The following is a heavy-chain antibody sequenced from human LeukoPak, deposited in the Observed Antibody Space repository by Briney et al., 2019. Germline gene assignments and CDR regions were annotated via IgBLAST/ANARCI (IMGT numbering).Heavy chain of an antibody. CDR2: IKEDGSAK. J-gene: IGHJ4*02. Sequence: AGGSLRLSCAASGFSFSSYWMSWVRQAPGRGLEWVANIKEDGSAKYYVDSVKGRFTVFGDNAKNSVYLQMNSLRAEDTAVYFCARGISFDNSGYFRYLDQWGQGTLVTVSS. D-gene: IGHD3-22*01. V-gene: IGHV3-7*01. CDR3: ARGISFDNSGYFRYLDQ. CDR1: GFSFSSYW.